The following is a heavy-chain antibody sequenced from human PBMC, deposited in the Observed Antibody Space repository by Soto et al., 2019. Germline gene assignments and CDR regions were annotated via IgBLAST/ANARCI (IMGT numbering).Heavy chain of an antibody. D-gene: IGHD3-9*01. V-gene: IGHV4-4*02. Sequence: SETLSLTCAVSGDSITNETWWSWVRQPPGKGPEWIGRIYHSGSTDYNPSLRSRVTISVDKSKNQFSLRLTSVTAADTAVYYCTRGVHRMDWALYWGQGTLVTVSS. CDR1: GDSITNETW. CDR3: TRGVHRMDWALY. CDR2: IYHSGST. J-gene: IGHJ4*02.